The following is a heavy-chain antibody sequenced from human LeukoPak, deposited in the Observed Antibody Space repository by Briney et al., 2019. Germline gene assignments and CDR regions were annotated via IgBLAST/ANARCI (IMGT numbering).Heavy chain of an antibody. J-gene: IGHJ4*02. CDR2: INQDGSQK. CDR3: ATNIVGANPGSY. D-gene: IGHD1-26*01. V-gene: IGHV3-7*01. CDR1: GFTFTSYW. Sequence: PGGSLRLSCVASGFTFTSYWMNWVRQATGKGLEWVANINQDGSQKYFVGSVKGRFTISRDNAKNSLYLQMSSLRAEDTALYYCATNIVGANPGSYWGQGTLVTVSS.